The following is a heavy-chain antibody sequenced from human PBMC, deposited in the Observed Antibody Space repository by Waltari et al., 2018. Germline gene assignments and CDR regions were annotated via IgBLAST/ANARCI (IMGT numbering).Heavy chain of an antibody. Sequence: QVQLAQSGAEVKKPGASVKVSCKASGYTFTNNDINWVRQATGQGLEWMGWMKPNSGKTVYARKFEGRVTMTRTTSTSTAYMELSSLTSEDTAVYYWARGVGATCNWWFDPWGQGTLVTVSS. J-gene: IGHJ5*02. CDR3: ARGVGATCNWWFDP. CDR2: MKPNSGKT. CDR1: GYTFTNND. V-gene: IGHV1-8*01. D-gene: IGHD1-26*01.